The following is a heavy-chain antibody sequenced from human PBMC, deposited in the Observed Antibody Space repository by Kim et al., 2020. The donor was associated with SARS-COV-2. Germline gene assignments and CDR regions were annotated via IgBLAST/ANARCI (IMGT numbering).Heavy chain of an antibody. J-gene: IGHJ6*02. D-gene: IGHD3-10*01. CDR2: GST. V-gene: IGHV4-4*09. Sequence: GSTNSNPSLKSRVTISVDTSKNQFSLKLSSVTAADTAVYYCSGSSYGMDVWGQGTTVTVSS. CDR3: SGSSYGMDV.